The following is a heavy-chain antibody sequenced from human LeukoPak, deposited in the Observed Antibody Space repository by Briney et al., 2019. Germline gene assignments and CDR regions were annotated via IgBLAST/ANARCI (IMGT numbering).Heavy chain of an antibody. D-gene: IGHD1-26*01. CDR1: GLTFDDYG. CDR3: ARNSGANVYTYSFQY. V-gene: IGHV3-20*04. CDR2: IDWNGGTT. J-gene: IGHJ4*02. Sequence: GGSLRLSCVASGLTFDDYGMSWVRQAPGKGLEWVSGIDWNGGTTTYADSVKGRFTISRDNAKNSLYLQMNSLRVEDTAFYYCARNSGANVYTYSFQYWGRGTLVTVSS.